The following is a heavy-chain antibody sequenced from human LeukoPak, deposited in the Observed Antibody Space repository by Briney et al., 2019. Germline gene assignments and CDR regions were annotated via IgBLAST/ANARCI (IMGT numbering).Heavy chain of an antibody. Sequence: GESLKISFKGSGYSFTSYWIGWVRQMPGKGLEWMGIIYPGDSDTRYSPSFQGQVTISADKSISTAYLQWSSLKASDTAMYYCARAWDSSGYSFDYWGQGTLVTVSS. D-gene: IGHD3-22*01. CDR2: IYPGDSDT. CDR1: GYSFTSYW. CDR3: ARAWDSSGYSFDY. J-gene: IGHJ4*02. V-gene: IGHV5-51*01.